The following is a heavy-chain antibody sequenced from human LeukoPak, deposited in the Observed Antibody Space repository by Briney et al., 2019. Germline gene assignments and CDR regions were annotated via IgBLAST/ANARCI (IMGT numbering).Heavy chain of an antibody. CDR2: IYYSGST. V-gene: IGHV4-39*07. J-gene: IGHJ3*02. CDR3: ARGLYDILTGGVGAFDI. CDR1: GGSISSSSYY. D-gene: IGHD3-9*01. Sequence: SETLSLTCTVSGGSISSSSYYWGWIRQPPGKGLEWIGSIYYSGSTYYNPSLKSRVTISVDTSKNQFSLKLSSVTAADTAVYYCARGLYDILTGGVGAFDIWGQGTMVTVSS.